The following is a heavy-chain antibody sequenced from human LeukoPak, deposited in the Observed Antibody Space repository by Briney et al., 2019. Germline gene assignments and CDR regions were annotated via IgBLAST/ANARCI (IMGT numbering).Heavy chain of an antibody. CDR1: GFTFSSYA. Sequence: GRSLRLSCAASGFTFSSYAMHWVRQAPGKGLEWVAVISYDGSNKYYADSVKGRFTISRDNSKNTLYLQMNSLRTEDTAVYYCATVGIYSSSWYRTHLEVHSYWGQGTLVTVSS. J-gene: IGHJ4*02. D-gene: IGHD6-13*01. CDR3: ATVGIYSSSWYRTHLEVHSY. V-gene: IGHV3-30-3*01. CDR2: ISYDGSNK.